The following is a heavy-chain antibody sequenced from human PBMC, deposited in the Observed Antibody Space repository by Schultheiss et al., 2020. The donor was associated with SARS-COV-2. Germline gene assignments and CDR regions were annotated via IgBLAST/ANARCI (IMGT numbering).Heavy chain of an antibody. CDR1: GFTFSSYS. CDR2: ISSSSSYI. CDR3: ARPLSSGYDYVSYFDY. D-gene: IGHD5-12*01. Sequence: GESLKISCAASGFTFSSYSMNWVRQAPGKGLEWVSSISSSSSYIYYADSVKGRFTISRDNSKNTLYLQMNSLRAEDTAVYYCARPLSSGYDYVSYFDYWGQGTLVTVSS. J-gene: IGHJ4*02. V-gene: IGHV3-21*01.